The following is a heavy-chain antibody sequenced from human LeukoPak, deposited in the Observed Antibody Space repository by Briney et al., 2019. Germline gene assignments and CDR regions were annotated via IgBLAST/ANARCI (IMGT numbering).Heavy chain of an antibody. D-gene: IGHD3-3*01. CDR2: IYYTGST. CDR3: ASSKGYYDFWSGPLYFDY. J-gene: IGHJ4*02. Sequence: ETLSLTCTVSGGSISSYYWSWIRQPPGKGLEWIGYIYYTGSTNYNPSLKSRVTISVDTSQNPFSLKLSSVTAADTAVYYCASSKGYYDFWSGPLYFDYWGQGTLVTVSS. V-gene: IGHV4-59*01. CDR1: GGSISSYY.